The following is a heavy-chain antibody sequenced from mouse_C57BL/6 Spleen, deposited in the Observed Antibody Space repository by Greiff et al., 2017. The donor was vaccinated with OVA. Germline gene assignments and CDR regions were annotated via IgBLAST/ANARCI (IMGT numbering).Heavy chain of an antibody. J-gene: IGHJ2*01. D-gene: IGHD4-1*01. CDR3: TGDWADY. Sequence: VQLVESGAELVRPGASVTLSCKASGYTFTDYEMHWVKQTPVHGLEWIGAIDPETGGTAYNQKFKGKAILTADKSSSTAYLELRSLTSEDSAVYYWTGDWADYWGQGTTLTVSS. CDR1: GYTFTDYE. V-gene: IGHV1-15*01. CDR2: IDPETGGT.